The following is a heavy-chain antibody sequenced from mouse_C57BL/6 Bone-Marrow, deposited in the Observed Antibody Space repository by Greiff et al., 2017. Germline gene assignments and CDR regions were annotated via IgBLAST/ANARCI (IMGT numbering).Heavy chain of an antibody. CDR2: IYPRSGNT. D-gene: IGHD1-1*01. CDR1: GYTFTSYG. Sequence: VKLQESGAELARPGASVKLSCTASGYTFTSYGISWVKQSTGQGLEWIGEIYPRSGNTYYNEKFKGKATLAADTSSSTAYMELRRLTSEDSAVYICARLNYYGSSCVLYAMDYWGQGTSVTVSS. J-gene: IGHJ4*01. V-gene: IGHV1-81*01. CDR3: ARLNYYGSSCVLYAMDY.